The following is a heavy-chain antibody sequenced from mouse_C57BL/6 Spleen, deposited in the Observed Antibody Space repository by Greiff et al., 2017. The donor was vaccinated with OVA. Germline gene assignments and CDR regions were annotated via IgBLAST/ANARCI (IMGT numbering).Heavy chain of an antibody. V-gene: IGHV1-74*01. Sequence: VQLQQPGAELVKPGASVKVSCKASGYTFTSYWMHWVKQRPGQGLEWIGRIHPSDSDTNYNQKFKGKATLTVDKSSSTAYMQLSSLTSEDSAVYYCAIDYYGSSYPYAMDYWGQGTSVTVSS. D-gene: IGHD1-1*01. CDR3: AIDYYGSSYPYAMDY. CDR1: GYTFTSYW. CDR2: IHPSDSDT. J-gene: IGHJ4*01.